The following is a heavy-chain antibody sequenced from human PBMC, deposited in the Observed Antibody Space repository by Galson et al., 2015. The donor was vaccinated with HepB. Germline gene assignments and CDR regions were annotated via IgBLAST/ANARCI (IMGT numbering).Heavy chain of an antibody. Sequence: SLRLSCAASGFTFSSYSMNWVRQAPGKGLEWVSSISSSSSYIYYADSVKGRFTISRDNAKNSLYLQMNSLRAEDTAVYYCARDNEWLRQGDYYYYMDVWGKGTTVTVSS. V-gene: IGHV3-21*01. CDR2: ISSSSSYI. CDR1: GFTFSSYS. CDR3: ARDNEWLRQGDYYYYMDV. J-gene: IGHJ6*03. D-gene: IGHD5-12*01.